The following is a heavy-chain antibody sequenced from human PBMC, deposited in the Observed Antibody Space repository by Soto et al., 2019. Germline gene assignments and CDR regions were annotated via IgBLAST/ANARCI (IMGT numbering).Heavy chain of an antibody. CDR2: IYPDDSDI. V-gene: IGHV5-51*03. Sequence: EVQLVQSGAEVKRPGESLKISCKGSGYSFISYWIAWVRQMPGKGPEWMGIIYPDDSDIRDSPSSKGQATISVDKSISTAYRQWSSLKASDTAMYYCARGRPRGAAPQAFDHWGQGTLVTVSS. CDR1: GYSFISYW. D-gene: IGHD6-25*01. CDR3: ARGRPRGAAPQAFDH. J-gene: IGHJ4*02.